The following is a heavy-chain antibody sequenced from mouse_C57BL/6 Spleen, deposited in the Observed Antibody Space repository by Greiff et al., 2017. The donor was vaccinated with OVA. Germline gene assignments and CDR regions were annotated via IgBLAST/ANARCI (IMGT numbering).Heavy chain of an antibody. CDR3: ASSYDYVWFAY. V-gene: IGHV14-3*01. CDR1: GFNIKNTY. CDR2: IDPADGNT. Sequence: VHVKQSVAELVRPGASVKLSCTASGFNIKNTYMHWVKQRPEQGLEWIGRIDPADGNTKYAPKFQGKATITADTSSNTAYLQLSSLTSEDTAIYYCASSYDYVWFAYWGQGTLVTVSA. D-gene: IGHD2-4*01. J-gene: IGHJ3*01.